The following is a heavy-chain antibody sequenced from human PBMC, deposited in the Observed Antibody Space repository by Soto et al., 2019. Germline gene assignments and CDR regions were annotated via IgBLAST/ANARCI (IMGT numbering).Heavy chain of an antibody. J-gene: IGHJ4*02. CDR3: AKEGALYSSSTEGDY. Sequence: GGSLRLSCAASGFTFSSYGMHWVRQAPGKGLEWVAVISYDGSNKYYADSVKGRFTISRDNSKNTLYLQMNSLRAEDTAVYYCAKEGALYSSSTEGDYWGQGTLVTVSS. CDR2: ISYDGSNK. V-gene: IGHV3-30*18. CDR1: GFTFSSYG. D-gene: IGHD6-6*01.